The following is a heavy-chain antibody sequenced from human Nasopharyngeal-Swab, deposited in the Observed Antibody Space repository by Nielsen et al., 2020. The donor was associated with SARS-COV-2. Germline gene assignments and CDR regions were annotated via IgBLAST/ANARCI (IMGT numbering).Heavy chain of an antibody. CDR2: VYNSGST. Sequence: GSLRLSCTVSGGSISGYYWSWIRQPPGKGLEWIGYVYNSGSTKYNPSLKSRVTVSGDTSKNQFSLKLSSVTAADTAVYYCARVLGAAAALRWGQGTLVTVSS. CDR3: ARVLGAAAALR. J-gene: IGHJ4*02. D-gene: IGHD6-13*01. V-gene: IGHV4-59*08. CDR1: GGSISGYY.